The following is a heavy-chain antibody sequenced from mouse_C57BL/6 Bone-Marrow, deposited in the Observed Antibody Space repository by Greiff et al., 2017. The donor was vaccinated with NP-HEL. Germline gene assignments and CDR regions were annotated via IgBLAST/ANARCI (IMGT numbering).Heavy chain of an antibody. CDR2: ISSGSSTI. V-gene: IGHV5-17*01. D-gene: IGHD2-4*01. CDR1: GFTFSDYG. J-gene: IGHJ4*01. CDR3: ARTRNPYYDYDVGYAMDY. Sequence: EVMLVESGGGLVKPGGSLKLSCAASGFTFSDYGMHWVRQAPEKGLEWVAYISSGSSTIYYADTVKGRFTISRDNAKTTLFLQMTSLRSEDTAMYYCARTRNPYYDYDVGYAMDYWGQGTSVTVSS.